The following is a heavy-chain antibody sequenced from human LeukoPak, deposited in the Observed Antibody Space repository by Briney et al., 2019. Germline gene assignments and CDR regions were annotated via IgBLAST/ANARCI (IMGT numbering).Heavy chain of an antibody. CDR2: INHSGST. CDR3: ARGVTPDYGDYPGAFDI. J-gene: IGHJ3*02. CDR1: GGSFSVYY. D-gene: IGHD4-17*01. V-gene: IGHV4-34*01. Sequence: SETLSLTCAVYGGSFSVYYWSWIRHPPRKGLEWIGEINHSGSTNYDPSLKSRVTISVDTSKNQFSLKPSSVTAADTAVYYCARGVTPDYGDYPGAFDIWGQGTMVTVSS.